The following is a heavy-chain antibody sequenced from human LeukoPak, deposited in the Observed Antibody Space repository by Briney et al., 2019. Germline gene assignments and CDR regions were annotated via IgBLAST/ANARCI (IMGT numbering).Heavy chain of an antibody. D-gene: IGHD5-24*01. CDR3: ARDSSRDGYNP. Sequence: SETLSLTFTVSGGSITSGGYYWSWIRQHPGKGLEWIGYIYYSGSTYYNPSLKSRVTISVDTSKNQFSLKLSSVTAADTAVYYCARDSSRDGYNPWGQGTLVTVSS. V-gene: IGHV4-31*03. CDR1: GGSITSGGYY. CDR2: IYYSGST. J-gene: IGHJ5*02.